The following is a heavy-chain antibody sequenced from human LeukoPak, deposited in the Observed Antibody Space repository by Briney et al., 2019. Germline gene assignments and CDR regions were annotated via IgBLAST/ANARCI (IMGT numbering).Heavy chain of an antibody. CDR1: GFTFNNYW. J-gene: IGHJ4*02. V-gene: IGHV3-74*01. D-gene: IGHD1-26*01. Sequence: GGSLRLSCAASGFTFNNYWMHWVRQAPGKGLVWVARIESDASNTRYADSVKGRFTISRDNANKTLYLQMNSLRAEDTAVYYCTRDGSGSRIPFDYWGQGTLVTVSS. CDR3: TRDGSGSRIPFDY. CDR2: IESDASNT.